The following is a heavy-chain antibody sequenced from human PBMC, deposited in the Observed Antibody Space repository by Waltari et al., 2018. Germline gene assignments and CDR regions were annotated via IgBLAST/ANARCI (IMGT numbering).Heavy chain of an antibody. D-gene: IGHD2-2*01. V-gene: IGHV4-34*01. J-gene: IGHJ5*02. CDR1: GASFSGYY. CDR2: INHSGST. CDR3: ARVPNCSSTSCPRGWFDP. Sequence: QVQLQQWGAGLLKPSETLSLTCAVYGASFSGYYWSWISQPPGQGLECIGEINHSGSTNYNPSLKSRVTISVDTSKNQFSLKLSSVTAADAAVYYCARVPNCSSTSCPRGWFDPWGQGTLVTVSS.